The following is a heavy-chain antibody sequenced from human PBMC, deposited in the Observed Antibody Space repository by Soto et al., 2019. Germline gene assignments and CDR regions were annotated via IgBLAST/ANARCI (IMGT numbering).Heavy chain of an antibody. J-gene: IGHJ6*02. D-gene: IGHD2-2*01. CDR3: ARAHTYQLPKYYYYGMDV. V-gene: IGHV1-69*12. CDR2: IIPIFGTA. Sequence: QVQLVQSGAEVKKPGSSVKVSCKASGGTFSSYAISWVRQAPGQGLEWMGGIIPIFGTANYAQKFQGRVTITADESTSTAYMELSSLRSEDTAVYYCARAHTYQLPKYYYYGMDVWGQGTTVTVSS. CDR1: GGTFSSYA.